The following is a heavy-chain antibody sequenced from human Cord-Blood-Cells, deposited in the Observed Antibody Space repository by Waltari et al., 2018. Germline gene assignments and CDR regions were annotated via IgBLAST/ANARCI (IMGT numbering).Heavy chain of an antibody. CDR2: IIPIFGTA. D-gene: IGHD2-2*01. Sequence: QVPLVQSGAEVQQPGSSVKVSCKASGGTFSSYAISWVRQSPGQGLEWMGGIIPIFGTANYAQKFQGRVTITADESTSTAYMELSSLRSEDTAVYYCARPSQYCSSTSCYAFDIWGQGTMVTVSS. CDR3: ARPSQYCSSTSCYAFDI. V-gene: IGHV1-69*01. CDR1: GGTFSSYA. J-gene: IGHJ3*02.